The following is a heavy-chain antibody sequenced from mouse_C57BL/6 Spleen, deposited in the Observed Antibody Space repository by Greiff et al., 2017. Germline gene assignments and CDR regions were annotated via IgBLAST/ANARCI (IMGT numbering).Heavy chain of an antibody. CDR3: ARQYYYGSSPFDY. J-gene: IGHJ2*01. CDR1: GYTFTEYT. Sequence: VQLQQSGAELVKPGASVTLSCKASGYTFTEYTIHWVKQRSGQGLEWIGWFYPGSGSIKYNEKFKDKAKLTADKSSSTLYMELSRLTSEDSAIYFCARQYYYGSSPFDYWGQGTTLTVSS. D-gene: IGHD1-1*01. V-gene: IGHV1-62-2*01. CDR2: FYPGSGSI.